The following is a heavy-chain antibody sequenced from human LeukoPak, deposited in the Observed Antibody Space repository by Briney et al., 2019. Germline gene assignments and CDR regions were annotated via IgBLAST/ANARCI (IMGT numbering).Heavy chain of an antibody. J-gene: IGHJ2*01. V-gene: IGHV4-59*01. D-gene: IGHD2-2*01. CDR2: IYYSGST. Sequence: NPSETLSLTCTVSGGSISSYYWSWIQQPPGKGLEWIGYIYYSGSTNYNPSLKSRVTISVDTSKNQFSLKLSSVTAADTAVYYCARGPPLYCSSTSCYGGPYWYFDLWGRGTLVTVSS. CDR3: ARGPPLYCSSTSCYGGPYWYFDL. CDR1: GGSISSYY.